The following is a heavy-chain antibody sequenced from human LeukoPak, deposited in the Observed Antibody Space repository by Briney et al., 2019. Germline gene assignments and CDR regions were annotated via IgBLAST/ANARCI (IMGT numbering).Heavy chain of an antibody. Sequence: GGSLRLSCAASGFTFSTYSMNWVRQAPGKGLEWVSYISSGSSSIYYADSVKGRFTISRDNAKYSLYVQMNSLRDEGTAVYYCAREWAGLFDYWGQGTLVTVSS. CDR2: ISSGSSSI. CDR3: AREWAGLFDY. D-gene: IGHD1-26*01. J-gene: IGHJ4*02. CDR1: GFTFSTYS. V-gene: IGHV3-48*02.